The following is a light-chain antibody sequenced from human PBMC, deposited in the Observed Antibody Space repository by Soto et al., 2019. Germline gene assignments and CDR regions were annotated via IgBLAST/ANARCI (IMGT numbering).Light chain of an antibody. V-gene: IGKV3-11*01. CDR3: QQRSNWIT. CDR2: DAS. Sequence: EIVLTQSPATLSLSPGDTATLSCRASQSVSTWLTWYQQKPGPAPRLLIYDASNRATGIPARFSGSGSGTDFTLTISTLEPEDFAVYYCQQRSNWITFGQGTRLEIK. CDR1: QSVSTW. J-gene: IGKJ5*01.